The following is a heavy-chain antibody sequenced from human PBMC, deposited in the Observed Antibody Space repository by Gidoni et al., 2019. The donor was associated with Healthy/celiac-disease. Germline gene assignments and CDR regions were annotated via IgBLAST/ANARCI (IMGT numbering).Heavy chain of an antibody. J-gene: IGHJ5*02. CDR3: ARASVVVGGAWFDP. CDR2: ISSSSSYT. Sequence: QVQLVESGGGLVKPGGSLRLSCAASGFTFSDYYMSWIRQAPGKGLEWVSYISSSSSYTNYADSVKGRFTISRDNAKNSLYLQMNSLRAEDTAVYYCARASVVVGGAWFDPWGQGTLVTVSS. V-gene: IGHV3-11*05. D-gene: IGHD2-15*01. CDR1: GFTFSDYY.